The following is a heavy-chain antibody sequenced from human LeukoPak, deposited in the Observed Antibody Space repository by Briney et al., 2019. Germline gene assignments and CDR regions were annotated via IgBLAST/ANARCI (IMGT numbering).Heavy chain of an antibody. CDR1: GFTFSSYW. J-gene: IGHJ4*02. V-gene: IGHV3-74*01. CDR2: INSDGSST. D-gene: IGHD1-14*01. Sequence: GGSLRLSWAASGFTFSSYWMHWIRQAPGKGLVWVSRINSDGSSTSYADSVKGRFTISRDNAKNTLYLQMNSLRAEDTAVYYCARVAFAGAYDYWGQGTLVTVSS. CDR3: ARVAFAGAYDY.